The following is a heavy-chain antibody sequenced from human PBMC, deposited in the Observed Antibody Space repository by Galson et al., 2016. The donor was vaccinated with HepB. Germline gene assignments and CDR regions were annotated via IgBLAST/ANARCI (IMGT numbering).Heavy chain of an antibody. J-gene: IGHJ4*02. CDR1: GYSFISYW. CDR2: IYPGDSDT. V-gene: IGHV5-51*01. CDR3: ARQFRSSGWVDY. D-gene: IGHD3-22*01. Sequence: QSGAEVKKPGQSLKISCKGSGYSFISYWIAWVRQMPGKGPEWMGIIYPGDSDTRYSPFFEGQVTISADKSISTAYLQWSSLKASDSAIYYCARQFRSSGWVDYWGQGTLVTVAS.